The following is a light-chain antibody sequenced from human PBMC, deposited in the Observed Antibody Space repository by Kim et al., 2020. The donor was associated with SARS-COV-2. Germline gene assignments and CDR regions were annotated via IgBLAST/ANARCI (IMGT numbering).Light chain of an antibody. CDR2: GKN. J-gene: IGLJ2*01. CDR3: NSRDSSGNHRVV. CDR1: SLRSYF. Sequence: LGQTVRIPCQGDSLRSYFSGWYQQEPGQGPVLVIYGKNNRPSGIPDRFSGSSSGNTASLTITGAQAEDEADYYCNSRDSSGNHRVVFGGGTQLTVL. V-gene: IGLV3-19*01.